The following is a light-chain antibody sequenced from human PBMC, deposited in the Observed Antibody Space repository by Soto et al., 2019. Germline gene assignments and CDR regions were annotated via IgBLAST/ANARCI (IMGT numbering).Light chain of an antibody. CDR1: SSNIGAGYD. J-gene: IGLJ1*01. Sequence: QSVLAQPPSVSGAPGQKVTISCTGSSSNIGAGYDLHWYQQLPGTAPKLLLYGNSNRPSGVPDRFSGSKSGTSASLAITGLQAEDEADYYCQSYDSSLSAYVFGTGTKAHRP. CDR3: QSYDSSLSAYV. CDR2: GNS. V-gene: IGLV1-40*01.